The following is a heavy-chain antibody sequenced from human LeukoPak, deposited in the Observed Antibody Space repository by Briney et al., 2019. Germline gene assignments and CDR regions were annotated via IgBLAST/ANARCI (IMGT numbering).Heavy chain of an antibody. Sequence: PGGSLRLSCAASGFTFSSYSMNWVRQAPGKGLEWVSSISSSSSHIYYADSVKGRFTISRDNAKNSLYLQMNSLRAEDTAVYYCARVFPGKSLWGQGTMVTVSS. CDR3: ARVFPGKSL. D-gene: IGHD2/OR15-2a*01. J-gene: IGHJ3*01. CDR2: ISSSSSHI. CDR1: GFTFSSYS. V-gene: IGHV3-21*01.